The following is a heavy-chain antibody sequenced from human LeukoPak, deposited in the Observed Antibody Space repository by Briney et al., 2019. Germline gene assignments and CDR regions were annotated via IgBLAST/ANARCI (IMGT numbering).Heavy chain of an antibody. CDR3: ARDPPSPYSSSWMGYFDL. V-gene: IGHV4-61*02. CDR2: ISTSGST. CDR1: GGSISSSTYD. Sequence: SETLSLTCTVSGGSISSSTYDWSWIRQPAGKGLEWIGRISTSGSTNYNPSLQSRVTISVDTSKNQFSLKLSSVTAADTAVYYCARDPPSPYSSSWMGYFDLWGRGTLVTVSS. D-gene: IGHD6-13*01. J-gene: IGHJ2*01.